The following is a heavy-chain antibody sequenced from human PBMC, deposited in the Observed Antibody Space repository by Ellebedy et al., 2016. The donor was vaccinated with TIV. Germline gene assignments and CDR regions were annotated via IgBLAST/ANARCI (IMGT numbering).Heavy chain of an antibody. CDR2: IYYSGST. V-gene: IGHV4-61*01. D-gene: IGHD4-17*01. CDR1: GGSVSSGSYY. Sequence: SETLSLXXTVSGGSVSSGSYYWSWIRQPPGKGLEWIGYIYYSGSTNYNPSLKSRVTISVDTSKNQFSLKLSSVTAADTAVYYCARDRPYGDSLDYWGQGTLVTVSS. CDR3: ARDRPYGDSLDY. J-gene: IGHJ4*02.